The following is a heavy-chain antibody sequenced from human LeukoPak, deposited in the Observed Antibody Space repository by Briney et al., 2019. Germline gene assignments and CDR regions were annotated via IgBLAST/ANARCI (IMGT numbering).Heavy chain of an antibody. CDR2: IIPIFGTA. Sequence: VASVKVSCKASGGTFSSYAISWVRQAPGQGLEWMGGIIPIFGTANYAQKFQGRVTITADKSTSTAYMELSSLRSEDTAVYYCARERQGGWGLREESYYYYMDVWGKGTTVTVSS. J-gene: IGHJ6*03. CDR1: GGTFSSYA. CDR3: ARERQGGWGLREESYYYYMDV. D-gene: IGHD5/OR15-5a*01. V-gene: IGHV1-69*06.